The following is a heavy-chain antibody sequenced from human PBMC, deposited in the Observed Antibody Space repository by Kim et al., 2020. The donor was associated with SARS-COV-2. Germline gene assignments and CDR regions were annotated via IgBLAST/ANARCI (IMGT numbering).Heavy chain of an antibody. CDR2: INHSGST. V-gene: IGHV4-34*01. CDR1: GGSFSGYY. D-gene: IGHD2-2*01. J-gene: IGHJ6*01. CDR3: ARIRGYCLNTSYHTGDYY. Sequence: SETLSLTCAVYGGSFSGYYWSWIRQPPGKGLEWIGEINHSGSTNYNPSLKSRVTISVDTSKNQFSLKLSSVTAADTAVYYCARIRGYCLNTSYHTGDYY.